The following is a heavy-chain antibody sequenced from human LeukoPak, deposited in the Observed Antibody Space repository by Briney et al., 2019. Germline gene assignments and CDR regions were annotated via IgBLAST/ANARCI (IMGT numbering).Heavy chain of an antibody. V-gene: IGHV3-7*03. D-gene: IGHD1-26*01. J-gene: IGHJ4*02. CDR1: GFTFSSYW. CDR2: IKQDGSEK. Sequence: GRSLRLSCAASGFTFSSYWMSWVRQAPGKGLEWVANIKQDGSEKYYVDSVKGRFTISRDNAKNSLYLQMNSLRAEDTAVYYCARERVRSGSYRVFDYWGQGTLVTVSS. CDR3: ARERVRSGSYRVFDY.